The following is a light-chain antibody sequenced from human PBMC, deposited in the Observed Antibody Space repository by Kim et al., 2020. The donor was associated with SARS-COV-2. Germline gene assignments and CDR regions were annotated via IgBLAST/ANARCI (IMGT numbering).Light chain of an antibody. CDR2: RDH. CDR3: QVWAGNTYV. J-gene: IGLJ1*01. Sequence: SVAPGQTASVSCGGDNNGTKTVHWYQQTPGQAPVLVIFRDHNRPSGIPERFSASKSMNTATLTISRAQVEDEADYYCQVWAGNTYVFGTGTKVTVL. CDR1: NNGTKT. V-gene: IGLV3-9*01.